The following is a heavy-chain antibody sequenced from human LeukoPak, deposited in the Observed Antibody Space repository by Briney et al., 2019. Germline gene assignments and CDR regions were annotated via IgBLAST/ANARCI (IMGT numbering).Heavy chain of an antibody. CDR1: GFTFSSYA. Sequence: GGSLRLSCAASGFTFSSYAMSWVRQAPGKGLEWVSGISGSGGSTYYADSVKGRFTISRDNSKNTLYLQMNSLRAEDTAVYYCAKEGGYCSSRSCYDGYYFDYWGQGTLVTVSS. V-gene: IGHV3-23*01. CDR2: ISGSGGST. D-gene: IGHD2-2*01. CDR3: AKEGGYCSSRSCYDGYYFDY. J-gene: IGHJ4*02.